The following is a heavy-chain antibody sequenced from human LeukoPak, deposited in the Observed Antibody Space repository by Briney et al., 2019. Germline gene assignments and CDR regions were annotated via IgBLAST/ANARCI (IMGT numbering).Heavy chain of an antibody. CDR3: ARWDTVTTYYFDY. D-gene: IGHD4-17*01. Sequence: PSETLSLTCAVYGRSFSGYYWSWIRQPPGKGLEWIGEINHSGSTNYNPSLKSRVTISVDTSKNQFSLKLSSVTAADTAVYYCARWDTVTTYYFDYWGQGTLVTVSS. J-gene: IGHJ4*02. CDR2: INHSGST. V-gene: IGHV4-34*01. CDR1: GRSFSGYY.